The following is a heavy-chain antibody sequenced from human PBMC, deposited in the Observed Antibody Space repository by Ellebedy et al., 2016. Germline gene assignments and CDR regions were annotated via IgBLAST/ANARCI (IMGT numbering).Heavy chain of an antibody. CDR1: GYSFTSYW. J-gene: IGHJ3*02. CDR2: IYPGDSDT. CDR3: ARAKYYYDSSGYYLEAFDI. Sequence: GESLKISXKGSGYSFTSYWIGWVRQMPGKGLEWMGIIYPGDSDTRYSPSFQGQVTISADKSISTAYLQWSSLKASDTAMYYCARAKYYYDSSGYYLEAFDIWGQGTMVTVSS. D-gene: IGHD3-22*01. V-gene: IGHV5-51*01.